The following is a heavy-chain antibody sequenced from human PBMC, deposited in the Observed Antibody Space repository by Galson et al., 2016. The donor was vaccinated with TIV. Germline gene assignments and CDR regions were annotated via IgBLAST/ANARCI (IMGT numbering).Heavy chain of an antibody. CDR3: AKWLGTSHS. CDR2: INGDGTEI. D-gene: IGHD6-19*01. CDR1: RSTFSSSW. J-gene: IGHJ4*02. Sequence: SLRLSCADSRSTFSSSWMNWVRQAPGKGLEWVANINGDGTEIKYVDSVKGRFTISRDNAKNSLYLQMSNLRVEDTAIYYCAKWLGTSHSWGQGTLVTVSS. V-gene: IGHV3-7*01.